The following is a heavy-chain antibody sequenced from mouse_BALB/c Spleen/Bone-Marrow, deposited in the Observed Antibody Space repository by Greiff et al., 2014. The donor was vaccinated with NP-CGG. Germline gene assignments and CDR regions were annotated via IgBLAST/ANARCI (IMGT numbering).Heavy chain of an antibody. CDR1: GYTFTSSW. J-gene: IGHJ2*01. V-gene: IGHV1S130*01. CDR2: IHPNSGNT. D-gene: IGHD2-14*01. Sequence: QVQLQQSGSVLVRPGASVKLSCQASGYTFTSSWMHWAKQRPGQGLKWIGEIHPNSGNTNYNEKFKGKATLTVDTSSSTAYVDVSSLTTTESAIYLCARHHRYAYYFDYWDQGTTLTVSS. CDR3: ARHHRYAYYFDY.